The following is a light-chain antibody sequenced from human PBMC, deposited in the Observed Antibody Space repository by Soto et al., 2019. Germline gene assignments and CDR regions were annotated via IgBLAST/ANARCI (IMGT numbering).Light chain of an antibody. CDR3: QQRSNWPSIT. Sequence: EILLTQSPATLYLSPGERATLSCRASQSVSSYLAWYQQKPGQAPRLLIYDASNRATGIPARFSGSGSGTDFTLTINSLEPEDSAVYYCQQRSNWPSITFGQGTRLAI. V-gene: IGKV3-11*01. J-gene: IGKJ5*01. CDR2: DAS. CDR1: QSVSSY.